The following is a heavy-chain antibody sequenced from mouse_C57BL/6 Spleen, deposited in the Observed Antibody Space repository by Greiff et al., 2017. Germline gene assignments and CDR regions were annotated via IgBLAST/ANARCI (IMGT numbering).Heavy chain of an antibody. CDR3: AREDDGYYFWFAY. CDR1: GYTFTSYW. CDR2: IHPHRGST. D-gene: IGHD2-3*01. V-gene: IGHV1-64*01. J-gene: IGHJ3*01. Sequence: QVQLQQPGAELVKPGASVKLSCKASGYTFTSYWMHWVKQRPGQGLEWIGMIHPHRGSTNYTEKFKSKATLTVDKSSSTAYMQLSSMTAEDSAVYYCAREDDGYYFWFAYGGQGTLVTVSA.